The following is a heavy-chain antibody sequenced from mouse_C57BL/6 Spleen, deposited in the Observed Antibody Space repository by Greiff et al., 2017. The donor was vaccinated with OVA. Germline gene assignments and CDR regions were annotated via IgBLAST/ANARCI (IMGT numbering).Heavy chain of an antibody. Sequence: EVKVVESGGGLVKPGGSLKLSCAASGFTFSDYGMHWVRQAPEQGLEWVAYISTGSSTIYYADTVKGRFTISRDNANNTLFLQLTRLRSEDTAMDYCARRTVVATGYYFDYWGQGTTLTVSS. J-gene: IGHJ2*01. D-gene: IGHD1-1*01. CDR2: ISTGSSTI. CDR1: GFTFSDYG. V-gene: IGHV5-17*01. CDR3: ARRTVVATGYYFDY.